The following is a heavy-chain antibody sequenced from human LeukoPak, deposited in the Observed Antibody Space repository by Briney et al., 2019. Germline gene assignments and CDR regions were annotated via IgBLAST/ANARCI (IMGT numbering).Heavy chain of an antibody. CDR3: ARARDDFKAEELIGPNYYYYYYMDV. D-gene: IGHD3-3*01. CDR1: GGSISSYY. CDR2: IYTSGST. J-gene: IGHJ6*03. V-gene: IGHV4-4*07. Sequence: SETLSLTCTVSGGSISSYYWSWIRQPAGKGLEWIGRIYTSGSTNYNPSLKSRVTMSVDTSKNQFSLKLSSVTAADTAVYYCARARDDFKAEELIGPNYYYYYYMDVWGKGTTVTVSS.